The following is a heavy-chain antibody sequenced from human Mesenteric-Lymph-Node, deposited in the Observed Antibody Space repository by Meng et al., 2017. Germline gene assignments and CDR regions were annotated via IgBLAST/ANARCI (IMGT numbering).Heavy chain of an antibody. CDR2: IGTAGDT. D-gene: IGHD6-19*01. CDR1: GFTFSSYD. J-gene: IGHJ4*02. Sequence: GESLKISCAASGFTFSSYDMHWVRQATGKGLEWVSAIGTAGDTYYPGSVKGRFTISRENAKNSLYLQMNSLRAEDTAVYYCARDSPSGWYFDYWGQGTLVTVSS. V-gene: IGHV3-13*01. CDR3: ARDSPSGWYFDY.